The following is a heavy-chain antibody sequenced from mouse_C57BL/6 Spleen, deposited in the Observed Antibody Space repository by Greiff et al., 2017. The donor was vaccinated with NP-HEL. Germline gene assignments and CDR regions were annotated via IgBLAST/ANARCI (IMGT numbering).Heavy chain of an antibody. CDR1: GFTFSDYG. CDR3: ARQDYDSPYAMDY. D-gene: IGHD2-4*01. CDR2: ISSGSSTI. Sequence: EVHLVESGGGLVKPGGSLKLSCAASGFTFSDYGMHWVRQAPEKGLEWVAYISSGSSTIYYADTVKGRFTISRDNAKNTLFLQMTSLRSEDTAMYYCARQDYDSPYAMDYWGQGTSVTVSS. J-gene: IGHJ4*01. V-gene: IGHV5-17*01.